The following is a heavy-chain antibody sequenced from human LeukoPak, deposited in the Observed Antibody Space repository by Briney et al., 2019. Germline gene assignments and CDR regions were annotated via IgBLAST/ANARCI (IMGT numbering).Heavy chain of an antibody. V-gene: IGHV3-20*04. CDR3: TKDSVAMVATSDY. CDR2: INWNGGGT. CDR1: GFTFDDYD. Sequence: PGGSLRLSCAASGFTFDDYDMSWVRQAPGKGLEWVSGINWNGGGTSYADSVKGRFTTSRDNAKNSLYLQMNSLRPEDTALYYCTKDSVAMVATSDYWGQGTLVTVSS. J-gene: IGHJ4*02. D-gene: IGHD5-18*01.